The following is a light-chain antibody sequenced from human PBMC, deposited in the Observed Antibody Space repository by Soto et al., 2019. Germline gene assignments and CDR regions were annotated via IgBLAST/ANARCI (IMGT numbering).Light chain of an antibody. Sequence: QAVVTQPPSASGTPGQRVTISCSGSSSNIGSNYVYWYQQLPGTAPKLLIYRNNQRPSGVPDRFSGFKSGTSVSLAISGLRSEDEADFYCAAWDDSLSCLVFGTGTKLTVL. CDR1: SSNIGSNY. CDR2: RNN. V-gene: IGLV1-47*01. CDR3: AAWDDSLSCLV. J-gene: IGLJ1*01.